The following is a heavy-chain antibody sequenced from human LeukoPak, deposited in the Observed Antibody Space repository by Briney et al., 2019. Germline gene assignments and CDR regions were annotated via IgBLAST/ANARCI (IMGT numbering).Heavy chain of an antibody. CDR1: GGSISSSSHY. CDR3: ARRYDYVWGSYRSGFYFDY. CDR2: IYDSGST. J-gene: IGHJ4*02. V-gene: IGHV4-39*01. D-gene: IGHD3-16*02. Sequence: PSETLSLTCTVSGGSISSSSHYWGWIRQPPGKGLAWIGSIYDSGSTYYNPSLKSRVTISVDTSKNQFSLKLTSVTAADTAVYYCARRYDYVWGSYRSGFYFDYWGQGSLVTVSP.